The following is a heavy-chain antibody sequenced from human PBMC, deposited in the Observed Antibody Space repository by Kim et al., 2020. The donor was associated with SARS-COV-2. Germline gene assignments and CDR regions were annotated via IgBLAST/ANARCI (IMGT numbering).Heavy chain of an antibody. Sequence: GGSLRLSCAASGFTFSNAWMSWVRQAPGKGLEWVGRIKSKTDGGTTDYAAPVKGRFTISRDDSKNTLYLQMNSLKTEDTAVYYCTTDTPKTWIQLWFPTLWGQGTLVTVSS. D-gene: IGHD5-18*01. CDR1: GFTFSNAW. V-gene: IGHV3-15*01. CDR3: TTDTPKTWIQLWFPTL. CDR2: IKSKTDGGTT. J-gene: IGHJ4*02.